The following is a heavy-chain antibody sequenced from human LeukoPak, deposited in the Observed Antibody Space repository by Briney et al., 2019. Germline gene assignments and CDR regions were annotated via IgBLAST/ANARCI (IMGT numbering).Heavy chain of an antibody. CDR1: GGSISSYY. J-gene: IGHJ4*02. Sequence: SETLSLTCTASGGSISSYYWSWIRQPAGKGLEWIGRIYTSGSTNYNPSLKSRVTMSVDTSKNQFSLKLSSVTAADTAVYYCASESGWYSLSVFDYWGQGTLVIVSS. D-gene: IGHD6-19*01. V-gene: IGHV4-4*07. CDR2: IYTSGST. CDR3: ASESGWYSLSVFDY.